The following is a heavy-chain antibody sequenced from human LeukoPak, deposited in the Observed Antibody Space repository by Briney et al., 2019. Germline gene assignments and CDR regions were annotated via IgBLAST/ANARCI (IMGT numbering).Heavy chain of an antibody. Sequence: GASVKVSCKASGYTFTGYYIHWVRQAPGQGLEWMGWINPNSGGTNYAQKFQGRVTMTRDTSISTAYMELSRLRSDDTAVYYCAREQVAAAGTNSFDYWGQGTLVTVSS. D-gene: IGHD6-13*01. CDR1: GYTFTGYY. J-gene: IGHJ4*02. CDR2: INPNSGGT. V-gene: IGHV1-2*02. CDR3: AREQVAAAGTNSFDY.